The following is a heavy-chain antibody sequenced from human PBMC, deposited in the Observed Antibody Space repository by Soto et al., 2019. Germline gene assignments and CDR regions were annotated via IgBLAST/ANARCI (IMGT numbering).Heavy chain of an antibody. CDR2: VSTSGHP. Sequence: TSETLSLTCTVSGGSISDYSSSHYWSWIRQPAGKGLEWVGRVSTSGHPTYSPSLKSRVTTSLDTSKNQFSLTVNSVTAADTAMYYCAVETVGGSPGDCWGQGTLVTVSS. CDR3: AVETVGGSPGDC. V-gene: IGHV4-4*07. CDR1: GGSISDYSSSHY. D-gene: IGHD1-26*01. J-gene: IGHJ1*01.